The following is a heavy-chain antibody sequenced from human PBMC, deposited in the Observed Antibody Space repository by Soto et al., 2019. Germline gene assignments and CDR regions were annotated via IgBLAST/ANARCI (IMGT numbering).Heavy chain of an antibody. CDR1: GFTFSSYG. V-gene: IGHV3-30*18. Sequence: GWSLRLSCAASGFTFSSYGMHWVRQAPGKGLEWVAVISYDGSNKYYADSVKGRFTISRDNSKNTLYLQMNSLRAEDTAVYYCAKDFVDTAMAFYYYYGMDVWGQGTTVTVSS. CDR3: AKDFVDTAMAFYYYYGMDV. J-gene: IGHJ6*02. D-gene: IGHD5-18*01. CDR2: ISYDGSNK.